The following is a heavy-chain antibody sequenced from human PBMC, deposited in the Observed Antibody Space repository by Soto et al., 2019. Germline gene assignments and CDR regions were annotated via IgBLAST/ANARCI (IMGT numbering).Heavy chain of an antibody. CDR2: IYYSGST. J-gene: IGHJ6*03. CDR3: AKVVRTIWGPYYYMDV. Sequence: PSETLCLTCTVSGGSISRSRYYWGWIRQPPGKGLEWIGSIYYSGSTYYNASLKSRVTMSVDTSKNQFALRVSSVTAADTAVYYCAKVVRTIWGPYYYMDVWGNGTTVTVSS. CDR1: GGSISRSRYY. D-gene: IGHD3-9*01. V-gene: IGHV4-39*01.